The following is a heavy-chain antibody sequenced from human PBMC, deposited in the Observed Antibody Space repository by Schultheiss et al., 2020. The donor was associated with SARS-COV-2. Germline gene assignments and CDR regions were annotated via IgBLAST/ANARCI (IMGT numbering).Heavy chain of an antibody. CDR1: GGSFSGYY. CDR2: INHSGST. D-gene: IGHD6-19*01. V-gene: IGHV4-34*01. CDR3: ASLTWVAGPFDH. J-gene: IGHJ4*02. Sequence: SETLSLTCAVYGGSFSGYYWSWIRQPPGKGLEWIGEINHSGSTNYNPSLKSRVTISVDTSKNQFSLRLRSVTAADTAVYYCASLTWVAGPFDHWGQGTLVTVSS.